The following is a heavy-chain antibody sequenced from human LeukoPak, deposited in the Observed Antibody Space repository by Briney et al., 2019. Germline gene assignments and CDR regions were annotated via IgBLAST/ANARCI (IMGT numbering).Heavy chain of an antibody. J-gene: IGHJ4*02. Sequence: GGSLRLSCAASGFTFSSNYMSCVRQPPGKGLEWVSVIYSGGSTYSADSVTGRFTISRDNSKNTRYLERNSRRAEDTAVYYCARDLDYWGEGALVTVSS. V-gene: IGHV3-53*01. CDR2: IYSGGST. CDR3: ARDLDY. CDR1: GFTFSSNY.